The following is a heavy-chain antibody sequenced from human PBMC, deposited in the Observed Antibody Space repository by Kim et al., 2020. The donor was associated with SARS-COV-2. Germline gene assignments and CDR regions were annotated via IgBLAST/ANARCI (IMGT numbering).Heavy chain of an antibody. CDR3: ARGPGAIVVAPPDY. CDR2: IGTAGDT. CDR1: GFTFSSYD. D-gene: IGHD3-22*01. Sequence: GGSLRLSCAASGFTFSSYDMHWVRQATGKGLEWVSAIGTAGDTYYPGSVKGRFTISRENAKNSLYLQMNSLRAGDTAVYYCARGPGAIVVAPPDYWGQGTLVTVSS. J-gene: IGHJ4*02. V-gene: IGHV3-13*04.